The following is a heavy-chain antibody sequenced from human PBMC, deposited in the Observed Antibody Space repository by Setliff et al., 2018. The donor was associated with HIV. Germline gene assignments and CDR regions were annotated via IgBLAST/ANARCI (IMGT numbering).Heavy chain of an antibody. CDR2: INPSGGST. CDR1: GYTFTSYY. CDR3: ARAGAGGYSGYDRDYYYYMDV. J-gene: IGHJ6*03. V-gene: IGHV1-46*01. Sequence: ASVKVSCKASGYTFTSYYMHWVRQAPGQGLEWMGIINPSGGSTSYAQKFQGRVTMTRDTSTSTVYMELSSLRSEDTAVYYCARAGAGGYSGYDRDYYYYMDVWGKGTTVTVSS. D-gene: IGHD5-12*01.